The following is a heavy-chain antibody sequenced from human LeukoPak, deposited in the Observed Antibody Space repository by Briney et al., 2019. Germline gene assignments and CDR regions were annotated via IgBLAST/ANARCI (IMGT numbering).Heavy chain of an antibody. V-gene: IGHV4-59*01. CDR1: GGSISRYY. J-gene: IGHJ4*02. CDR2: VYDSGST. Sequence: PSETLSLTCSVSGGSISRYYWNWIRQPPGKGLEWIGYVYDSGSTNYNPSLKSRVTMSVDTSKNQFSLKLTSVTAADTATYYCARYSSGWIDYWGQGTLVTVSS. CDR3: ARYSSGWIDY. D-gene: IGHD6-19*01.